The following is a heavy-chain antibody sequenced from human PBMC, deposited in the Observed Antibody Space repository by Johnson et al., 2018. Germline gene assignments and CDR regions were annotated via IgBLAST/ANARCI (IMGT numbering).Heavy chain of an antibody. Sequence: QVQLVQSGGGVVQPGRSLRLSCAASGFTFSSYGMHWVRPAPGKGLEWVAVISYDGSNKYYADSVKGRFTISRDNSKNTLYLQMNSLGGEDTAVYYRAKDRYSSSSDDACDIWDQGTMVTGAS. CDR2: ISYDGSNK. J-gene: IGHJ3*02. CDR1: GFTFSSYG. CDR3: AKDRYSSSSDDACDI. V-gene: IGHV3-30*18. D-gene: IGHD6-13*01.